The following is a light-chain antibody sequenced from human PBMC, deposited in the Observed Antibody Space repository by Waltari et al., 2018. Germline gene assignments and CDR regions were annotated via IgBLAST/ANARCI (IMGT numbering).Light chain of an antibody. Sequence: DIAMTQLLVSLPFTPGEPASISCSSSQSLLQNKGNNYLDWYLQKPGQSPQLLIYLGSNQASGVPDRFSGSGSGTDFTLKISRVEAEDVGVYYCMQSLQALWTFGPGTKVEFK. CDR3: MQSLQALWT. CDR2: LGS. J-gene: IGKJ1*01. CDR1: QSLLQNKGNNY. V-gene: IGKV2-28*01.